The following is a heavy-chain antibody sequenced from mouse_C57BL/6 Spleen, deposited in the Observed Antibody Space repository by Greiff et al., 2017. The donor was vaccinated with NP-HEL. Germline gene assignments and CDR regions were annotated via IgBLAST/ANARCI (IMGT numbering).Heavy chain of an antibody. CDR3: ARYDYDRGFAY. CDR2: INPGSGGT. D-gene: IGHD2-4*01. V-gene: IGHV1-54*01. J-gene: IGHJ3*01. CDR1: GYAFTNYL. Sequence: QVQLQQSGAELVRPGTSVKVSCKASGYAFTNYLIEWVKQRPGQGLEWIGVINPGSGGTNYNEKFKGKATLTADKSSSTAYMQLSSLTSEDSAVYFCARYDYDRGFAYWGQGTLVTVSA.